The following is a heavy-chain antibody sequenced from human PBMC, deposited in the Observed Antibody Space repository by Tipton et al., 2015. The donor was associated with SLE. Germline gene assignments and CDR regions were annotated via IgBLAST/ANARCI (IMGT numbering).Heavy chain of an antibody. CDR2: VNHSGST. D-gene: IGHD1-1*01. CDR3: ARNAGGGLFDP. J-gene: IGHJ5*02. V-gene: IGHV4-34*01. CDR1: GGSFSGYY. Sequence: TLSLTCAVYGGSFSGYYWSWIRQPPGKGVEWIGEVNHSGSTNYNPSLKSRVTISVDTSKNQFSLKLSSVTAADTAVYYCARNAGGGLFDPWGQGTLVTVSS.